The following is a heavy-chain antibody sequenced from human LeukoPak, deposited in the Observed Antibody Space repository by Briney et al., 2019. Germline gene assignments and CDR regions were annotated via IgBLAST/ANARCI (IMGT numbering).Heavy chain of an antibody. J-gene: IGHJ3*02. Sequence: GASVKVSCKASGYTFTSYYMHWVRQAPGQGLEWMGIINPSGGSTSYAQKFQGRVTMTRDTSISTAYMELSRLRSDDTAVYYCARDSLYCSSTSCYPSDAFDIWGQGTMVTVSS. V-gene: IGHV1-46*01. CDR2: INPSGGST. CDR3: ARDSLYCSSTSCYPSDAFDI. CDR1: GYTFTSYY. D-gene: IGHD2-2*01.